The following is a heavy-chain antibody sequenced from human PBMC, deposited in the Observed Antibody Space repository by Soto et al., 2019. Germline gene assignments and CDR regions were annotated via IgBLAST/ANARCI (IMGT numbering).Heavy chain of an antibody. J-gene: IGHJ3*02. CDR3: ARGKGRSFYYGSGSYAFDI. V-gene: IGHV4-34*01. D-gene: IGHD3-10*01. CDR2: INHSGST. Sequence: SETLSLTCAVYGGSFSGYYWSWIRQPPGKGLEWIGEINHSGSTNYNPSLKSRVTISVDTSKNQFSLKLSSVTAADTAVYYCARGKGRSFYYGSGSYAFDIWGQGTMVTVAS. CDR1: GGSFSGYY.